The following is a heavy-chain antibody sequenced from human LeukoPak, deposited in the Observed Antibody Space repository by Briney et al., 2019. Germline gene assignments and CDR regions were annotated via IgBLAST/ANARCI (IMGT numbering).Heavy chain of an antibody. V-gene: IGHV4-31*03. CDR1: GGSISSGGYY. CDR3: ARGGHYYGSGSYYPPGINWFDP. Sequence: SETLSLTCTVSGGSISSGGYYWSWIRQHPGKGLEWIGYMYYSGTTYYNPSLKSRVTISVDTSKNNFSLKLSSVTAADTAVYYCARGGHYYGSGSYYPPGINWFDPWGQGTLVTVSS. D-gene: IGHD3-10*01. J-gene: IGHJ5*02. CDR2: MYYSGTT.